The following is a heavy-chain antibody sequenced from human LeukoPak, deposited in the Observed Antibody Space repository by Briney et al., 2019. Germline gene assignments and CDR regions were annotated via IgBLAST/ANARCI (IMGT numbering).Heavy chain of an antibody. V-gene: IGHV3-23*01. CDR2: ISGSGDSS. CDR1: GFTFSSYA. CDR3: ATRGYSSGWYFDY. Sequence: GGSLRLSCAASGFTFSSYAMSWVRPAPGKGLEWVSVISGSGDSSYYADSVKGRFTISRDNSKNTLYLQMNSLRAEDTAVYYCATRGYSSGWYFDYWGQGTLVTVSS. J-gene: IGHJ4*02. D-gene: IGHD6-19*01.